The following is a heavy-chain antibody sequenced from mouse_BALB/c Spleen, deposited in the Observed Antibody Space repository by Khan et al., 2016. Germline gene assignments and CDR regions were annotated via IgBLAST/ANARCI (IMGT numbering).Heavy chain of an antibody. Sequence: VQLKESGPGLVKPSQSLSLTCTVTGYSITSDYAWNWIRQFPGNQLEWMGYISCSGSTSYNPSLKSRISITRDTSKNQFFLQLKSVTTKDTANYDCARYDYDRGYFDYWGQGTTLTVSS. CDR1: GYSITSDYA. CDR3: ARYDYDRGYFDY. V-gene: IGHV3-2*02. J-gene: IGHJ2*01. CDR2: ISCSGST. D-gene: IGHD2-4*01.